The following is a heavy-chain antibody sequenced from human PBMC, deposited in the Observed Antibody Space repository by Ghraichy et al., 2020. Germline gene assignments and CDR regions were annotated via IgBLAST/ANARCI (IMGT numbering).Heavy chain of an antibody. V-gene: IGHV4-39*01. D-gene: IGHD3-3*01. Sequence: SETLSLTCTVSTGSISSSSYYWGWIRQPPGKGLEWIGSVYYNGFTYYKPSLESRVTISVDTSKNQFSLKLSSVTAADTALYYFARQDDFGSGSSWFDPWGQGTLVTVSS. J-gene: IGHJ5*02. CDR1: TGSISSSSYY. CDR3: ARQDDFGSGSSWFDP. CDR2: VYYNGFT.